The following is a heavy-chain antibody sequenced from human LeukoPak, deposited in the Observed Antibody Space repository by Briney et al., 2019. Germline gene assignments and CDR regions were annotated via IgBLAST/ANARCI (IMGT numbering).Heavy chain of an antibody. D-gene: IGHD5-18*01. CDR3: ARAIGNRYGPTGYFES. J-gene: IGHJ4*02. CDR1: GFTFSSYG. Sequence: PGGSLRLSCAASGFTFSSYGMHWVRQAPGKGLEWVAVISYDGSNKYYADSVKGRFTISRDNSKNTLYLQMNSLRAEDTAVYYCARAIGNRYGPTGYFESWGQGTLVTVSS. CDR2: ISYDGSNK. V-gene: IGHV3-30*03.